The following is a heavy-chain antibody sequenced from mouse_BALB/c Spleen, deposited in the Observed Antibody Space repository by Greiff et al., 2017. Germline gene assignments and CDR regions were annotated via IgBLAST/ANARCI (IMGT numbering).Heavy chain of an antibody. D-gene: IGHD1-1*01. CDR1: GFNIKDYY. V-gene: IGHV14-4*02. J-gene: IGHJ4*01. CDR3: NGARYGSRDAMDY. CDR2: IDPENGDT. Sequence: LQESGAELVRSGASVKLSCTASGFNIKDYYMHWVKQRPEQGLEWIGWIDPENGDTEYAPKFQGKATMTADTSSNTAYLQLSSLTSEDTAVYYCNGARYGSRDAMDYWGQGTSVTVSS.